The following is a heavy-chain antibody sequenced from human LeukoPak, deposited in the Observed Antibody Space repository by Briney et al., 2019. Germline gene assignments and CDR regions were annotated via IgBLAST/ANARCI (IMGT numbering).Heavy chain of an antibody. CDR1: GFTVSSNY. CDR2: IYSGGST. D-gene: IGHD4-17*01. Sequence: PGGSLRLSCAASGFTVSSNYMSWVRQAPGKGLEWVSVIYSGGSTYYADSVKGRFTISRDNSKNTLYLQMNSLRAEDTAVYYCAREGFIYGSTYYFDYWGQGTLVTVSS. J-gene: IGHJ4*02. V-gene: IGHV3-66*01. CDR3: AREGFIYGSTYYFDY.